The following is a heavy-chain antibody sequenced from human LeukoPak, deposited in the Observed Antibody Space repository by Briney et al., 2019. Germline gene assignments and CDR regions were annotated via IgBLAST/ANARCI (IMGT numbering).Heavy chain of an antibody. J-gene: IGHJ3*02. CDR1: GGTFSSYA. D-gene: IGHD3-10*01. V-gene: IGHV1-69*13. CDR2: IIPIFGTA. Sequence: SVKVSCKASGGTFSSYAISWVRRAPGQGLEWMGGIIPIFGTANYAQKFQGRVTITADESTSTAYMELSSLRSEDTAVYYCATGPMVRGVSPAFDIWGQGTMVTVSS. CDR3: ATGPMVRGVSPAFDI.